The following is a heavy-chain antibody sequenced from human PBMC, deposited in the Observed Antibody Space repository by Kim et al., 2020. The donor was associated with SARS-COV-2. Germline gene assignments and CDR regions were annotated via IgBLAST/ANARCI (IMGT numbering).Heavy chain of an antibody. CDR2: ISGDGGST. J-gene: IGHJ4*02. CDR1: GFTFDDYA. D-gene: IGHD6-19*01. V-gene: IGHV3-43*02. CDR3: AKDWGATKYPGIAVAGRGDY. Sequence: GGSLRLSCAASGFTFDDYAMHWVRQAPGKGLEWVSLISGDGGSTYYADSVKGRFTISRDNSKNSLYLQMNSLRTEDTALYYCAKDWGATKYPGIAVAGRGDYWGQGTLVTVSS.